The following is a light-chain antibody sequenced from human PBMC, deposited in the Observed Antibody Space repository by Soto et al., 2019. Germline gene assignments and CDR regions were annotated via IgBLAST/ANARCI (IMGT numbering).Light chain of an antibody. J-gene: IGKJ1*01. V-gene: IGKV3-20*01. CDR2: GAS. Sequence: ELVLTPSPATPSLSSGERAILSRRASESVSRNLAWYQQKPGQAPRLLIYGASNRATGIPDRFSGSGSGTDFTLTISRLEPEDFAVYYCQQYGSSGTFGQGTKV. CDR3: QQYGSSGT. CDR1: ESVSRN.